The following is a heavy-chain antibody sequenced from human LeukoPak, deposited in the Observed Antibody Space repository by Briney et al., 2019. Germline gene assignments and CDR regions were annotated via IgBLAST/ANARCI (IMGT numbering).Heavy chain of an antibody. CDR3: ARSSCGGDCYFPPYYYYGMDV. D-gene: IGHD2-21*02. CDR2: IYYSGST. CDR1: GGSISSYY. V-gene: IGHV4-59*01. J-gene: IGHJ6*02. Sequence: SETLSLTCTVSGGSISSYYWSWIRQPPGKGLEWIGYIYYSGSTNYNPSLKSRVTISVDTSKNQFSLKLSSETAADTAVYYCARSSCGGDCYFPPYYYYGMDVWGQGTTVTVSS.